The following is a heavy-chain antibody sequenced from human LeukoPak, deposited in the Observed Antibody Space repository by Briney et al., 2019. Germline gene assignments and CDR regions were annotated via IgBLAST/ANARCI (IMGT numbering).Heavy chain of an antibody. D-gene: IGHD5-18*01. CDR3: ARSIPLRYSYGIRFDY. V-gene: IGHV3-23*01. CDR2: LSGGGSSGVST. J-gene: IGHJ4*02. CDR1: GFTFSSYA. Sequence: GGSLRLSCAASGFTFSSYAMTWVRQAPGKGLDWVSGLSGGGSSGVSTYYADSVKGRFTISRDNSKNTLYLQMNSLRAADTAVYYCARSIPLRYSYGIRFDYWGQGTLVTVSS.